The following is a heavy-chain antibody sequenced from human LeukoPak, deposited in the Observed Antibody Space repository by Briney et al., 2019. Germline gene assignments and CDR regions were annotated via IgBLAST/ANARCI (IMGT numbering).Heavy chain of an antibody. V-gene: IGHV4-4*02. CDR1: GGSISSSNW. J-gene: IGHJ5*02. Sequence: SETLSLTCAVSGGSISSSNWWSWVRQPPGKGLEWIGEISHSGSTNYNPSLKSRVTISVDKSKNQFSLKLASVTAADTAIYYCAKGAGGFSYYNWFDPWGQGTLVTVSS. D-gene: IGHD5-18*01. CDR2: ISHSGST. CDR3: AKGAGGFSYYNWFDP.